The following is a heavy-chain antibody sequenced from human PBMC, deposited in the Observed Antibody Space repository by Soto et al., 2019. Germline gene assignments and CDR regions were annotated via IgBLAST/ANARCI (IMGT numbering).Heavy chain of an antibody. CDR2: ISGSDGST. CDR3: AKERSSGYYFFDY. J-gene: IGHJ4*02. D-gene: IGHD5-12*01. V-gene: IGHV3-23*01. Sequence: QDPGEGLEWVSTISGSDGSTYYADPVKGRFTISRDISKNTLYLQMNSLRAEDTAIYYCAKERSSGYYFFDYWGQGTLLTVSS.